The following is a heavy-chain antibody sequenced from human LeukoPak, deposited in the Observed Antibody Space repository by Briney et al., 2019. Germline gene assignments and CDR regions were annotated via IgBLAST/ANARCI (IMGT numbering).Heavy chain of an antibody. D-gene: IGHD3-10*01. V-gene: IGHV3-30*03. Sequence: GGSLRLSCAASGFTFSSYGMHWVRQAPGKGLEWVAVISYDGSNKYYADSVKGRFTISRDNSKNTLYLQMNSLRAEDTAVYYCATKPRGVPLYAFDIWGQGTMVTVSS. CDR2: ISYDGSNK. CDR1: GFTFSSYG. J-gene: IGHJ3*02. CDR3: ATKPRGVPLYAFDI.